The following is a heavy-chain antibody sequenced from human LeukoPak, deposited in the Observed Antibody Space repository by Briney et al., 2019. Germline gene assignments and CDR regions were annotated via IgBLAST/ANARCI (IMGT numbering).Heavy chain of an antibody. CDR3: ARAGIGYYDSSFDY. D-gene: IGHD3-22*01. CDR2: IKQDGSEK. CDR1: GFTFSSYW. Sequence: GGSLRLSCAASGFTFSSYWMSWVRQAPGKGLEWVANIKQDGSEKYYVDSVKGRFTISRDNAKNSLYLQMNSLRAEDAAVYYCARAGIGYYDSSFDYWGQGTLVTVSS. J-gene: IGHJ4*02. V-gene: IGHV3-7*01.